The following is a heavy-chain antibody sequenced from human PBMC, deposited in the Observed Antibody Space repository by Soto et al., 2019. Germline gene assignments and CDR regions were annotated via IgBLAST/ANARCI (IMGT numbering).Heavy chain of an antibody. CDR1: GFSFRDYW. CDR2: IKQDGSEK. V-gene: IGHV3-7*01. Sequence: GGSLRLSCAAAGFSFRDYWMTWVRQPPGKGLEWVANIKQDGSEKYYADSVKGRFTISRDNAKSSLYLQMNSLRAEDTAVYYCARSRAGRTAASYYDYMDVWGKGTTVTVSS. J-gene: IGHJ6*03. D-gene: IGHD2-2*01. CDR3: ARSRAGRTAASYYDYMDV.